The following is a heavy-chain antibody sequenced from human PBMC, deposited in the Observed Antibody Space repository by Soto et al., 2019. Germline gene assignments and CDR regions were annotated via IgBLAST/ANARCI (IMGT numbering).Heavy chain of an antibody. V-gene: IGHV1-2*02. CDR3: AREGRHGYKIGGGMDV. D-gene: IGHD3-16*01. Sequence: ASVKVSCKASGYTFTGYYMHWVRQAPGQGLEWMGWINPNSGGTNYAQKFQGRVTMTRDTSISTAYMELSRLRSDDTAVYYCAREGRHGYKIGGGMDVWGQGTKVTVSS. CDR1: GYTFTGYY. CDR2: INPNSGGT. J-gene: IGHJ6*02.